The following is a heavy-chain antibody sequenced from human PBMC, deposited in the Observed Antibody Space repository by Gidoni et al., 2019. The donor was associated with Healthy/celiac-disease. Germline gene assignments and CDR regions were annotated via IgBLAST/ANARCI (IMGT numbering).Heavy chain of an antibody. Sequence: EVQLVESGGGLVKPGGSLRLSCEAAGFTFSSYSMNWVRQAPGKGLEWVSSISSSISYIYYADSVKGRFTISRDNAKNSLYLQMNSLRAEDTAVYYCARDKDYDSSGYWRLTDYWGQGTLVTVSS. CDR1: GFTFSSYS. D-gene: IGHD3-22*01. V-gene: IGHV3-21*01. CDR2: ISSSISYI. CDR3: ARDKDYDSSGYWRLTDY. J-gene: IGHJ4*02.